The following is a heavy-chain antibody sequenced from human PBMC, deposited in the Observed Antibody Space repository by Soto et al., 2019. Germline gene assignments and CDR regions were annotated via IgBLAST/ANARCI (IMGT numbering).Heavy chain of an antibody. J-gene: IGHJ4*02. V-gene: IGHV3-13*01. Sequence: QPGGSLRLSCEASGFTFSGFDMHWVRQPTGKGLEWVSSIGTAGDTYYAASVKGRFTISRDNAKNSLSLQMNSLRAGDMAVYFCAKSQEIGTHFFDSWGQGTQVTVSS. CDR3: AKSQEIGTHFFDS. D-gene: IGHD6-13*01. CDR2: IGTAGDT. CDR1: GFTFSGFD.